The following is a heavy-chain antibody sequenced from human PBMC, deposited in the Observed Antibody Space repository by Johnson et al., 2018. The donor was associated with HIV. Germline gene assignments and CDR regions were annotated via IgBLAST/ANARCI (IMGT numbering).Heavy chain of an antibody. Sequence: QVQLVESGGGVVQPGRSLRLSCAASGFTFSGYAMHWVRQAPGKGLEWVAVIYYDGTNKHYADSVKGRFPISRDNSKNTLFLQMNSLRAEDTAVYYCAKDAAAAALRAFDNWGQGTMVTVSS. V-gene: IGHV3-33*06. CDR1: GFTFSGYA. CDR2: IYYDGTNK. J-gene: IGHJ3*02. CDR3: AKDAAAAALRAFDN. D-gene: IGHD6-13*01.